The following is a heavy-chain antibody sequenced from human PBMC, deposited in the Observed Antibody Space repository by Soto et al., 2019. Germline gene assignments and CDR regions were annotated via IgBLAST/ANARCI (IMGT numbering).Heavy chain of an antibody. Sequence: GGSLRLSCAASGFTVSSTYLTWVRQAPGKGLEWVAILYTGTDTVYADSVKGRFTISRDSSKNSLYLQMNSLRAEDTAVYYCARGDTAMDYWGQGTLVTVSS. D-gene: IGHD5-18*01. CDR3: ARGDTAMDY. J-gene: IGHJ4*02. CDR2: LYTGTDT. V-gene: IGHV3-53*01. CDR1: GFTVSSTY.